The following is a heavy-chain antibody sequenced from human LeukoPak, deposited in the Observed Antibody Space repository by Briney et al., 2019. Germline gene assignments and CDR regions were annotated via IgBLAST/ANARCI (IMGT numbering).Heavy chain of an antibody. CDR1: GGAFSSYA. Sequence: SLKGSCKASGGAFSSYAISWVRQAPGQGLEWMGGSTPILGIANYAQKFQGRVTITADKSTSTAYMELSSLRSEDTAVYYCARGLVGGENRDYWGQGTLVTVSS. J-gene: IGHJ4*02. D-gene: IGHD1-26*01. CDR2: STPILGIA. V-gene: IGHV1-69*10. CDR3: ARGLVGGENRDY.